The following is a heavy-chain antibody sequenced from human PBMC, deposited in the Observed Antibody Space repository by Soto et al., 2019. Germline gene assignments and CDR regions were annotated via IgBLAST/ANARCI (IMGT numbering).Heavy chain of an antibody. CDR2: INGDAGTT. D-gene: IGHD6-19*01. J-gene: IGHJ4*02. CDR1: EFIFRYSY. Sequence: GGSLRLSCAASEFIFRYSYMSWIRHAPGKGLEWVSSINGDAGTTYYADSVKGRFTISRDNANNLLFLKMSSLRADDTAMYYCARTRYSSGWNDYWGQGTLVTVSS. V-gene: IGHV3-11*01. CDR3: ARTRYSSGWNDY.